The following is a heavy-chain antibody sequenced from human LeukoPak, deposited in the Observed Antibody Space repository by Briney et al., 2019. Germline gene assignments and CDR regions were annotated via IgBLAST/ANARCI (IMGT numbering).Heavy chain of an antibody. D-gene: IGHD3-10*01. CDR3: ARGDYYGSGSRYFDY. Sequence: SETLSLTCTVSGGSISSYYWSWIRQPPGKGLEWIGYIYYSGSTNYNPSLKSRVTISVDTSKNQFSLKLSSVTAADTAVYYCARGDYYGSGSRYFDYWGQGTLVTVSS. CDR2: IYYSGST. J-gene: IGHJ4*02. V-gene: IGHV4-59*12. CDR1: GGSISSYY.